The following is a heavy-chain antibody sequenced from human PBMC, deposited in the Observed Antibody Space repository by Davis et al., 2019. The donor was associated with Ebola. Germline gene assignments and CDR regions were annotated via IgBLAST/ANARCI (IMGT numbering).Heavy chain of an antibody. CDR2: IYYSGST. CDR3: ARAPYYGSGRSWFDP. J-gene: IGHJ5*02. V-gene: IGHV4-39*07. Sequence: PSETLSLTCTVSGGSISSSSYYWGWIRQPPGKGLEWIGSIYYSGSTYYNPSLKSRVTISVDTSKNQFSLKLSSVTAADTAVYYCARAPYYGSGRSWFDPWGQGTLVTVSS. CDR1: GGSISSSSYY. D-gene: IGHD3-10*01.